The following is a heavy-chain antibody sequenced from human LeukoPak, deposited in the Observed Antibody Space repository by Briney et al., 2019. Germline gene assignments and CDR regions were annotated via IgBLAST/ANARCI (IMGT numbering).Heavy chain of an antibody. D-gene: IGHD3-16*01. CDR2: IYYSGST. J-gene: IGHJ2*01. Sequence: SETLSLTCTVSGGSISSGDYYWSWIRQPPGKGLEWIGYIYYSGSTYYNPSLKSRVTISVDTSKNQFSLKVTSVTAADTAVYYCARGILGSYYFDLWGRGTLVTVSS. CDR1: GGSISSGDYY. V-gene: IGHV4-30-4*01. CDR3: ARGILGSYYFDL.